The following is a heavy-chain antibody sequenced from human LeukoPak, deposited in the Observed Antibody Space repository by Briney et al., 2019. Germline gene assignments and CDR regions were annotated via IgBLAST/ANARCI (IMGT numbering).Heavy chain of an antibody. J-gene: IGHJ4*02. CDR1: GFNFSSYG. CDR2: ISYDGSHK. CDR3: ARDPADSSSWWWAYFDY. Sequence: PGRSLRFSCAASGFNFSSYGMHWVRQAPGKGLEWVAVISYDGSHKDHVDSVKGRFTISRDNSKNTLYLQMGSLRAEDMAVYYCARDPADSSSWWWAYFDYWGQGTLVTVSS. V-gene: IGHV3-30*03. D-gene: IGHD6-13*01.